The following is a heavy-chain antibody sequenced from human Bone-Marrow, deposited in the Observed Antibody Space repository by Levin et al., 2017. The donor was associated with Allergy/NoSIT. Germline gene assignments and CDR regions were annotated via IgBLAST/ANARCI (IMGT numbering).Heavy chain of an antibody. CDR1: GVSIATDH. J-gene: IGHJ5*02. CDR3: ATYQRGVGSKGS. D-gene: IGHD2-2*01. Sequence: SQTLSLTCTVSGVSIATDHWSWVRQPPGKGLEWIGTLYDIGRTYHSPSLEGRVTISADTSNNQFSLHLGPVTAADTAVYYCATYQRGVGSKGSWGQGTLVTVSS. CDR2: LYDIGRT. V-gene: IGHV4-59*01.